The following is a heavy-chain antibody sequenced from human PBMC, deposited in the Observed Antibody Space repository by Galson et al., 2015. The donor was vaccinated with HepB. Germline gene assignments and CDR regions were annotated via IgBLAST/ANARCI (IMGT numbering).Heavy chain of an antibody. Sequence: SVKVSCKASGYTFTSYGISWVRQAPGQGLEWMGWISAYNGNTNYAQKLQGRVTMTTDTSTSTAYMELRSLRSDDTAVYYCVRGIDFLWFGEFRSWFDPWGQGTLVTVSS. CDR2: ISAYNGNT. J-gene: IGHJ5*02. D-gene: IGHD3-10*01. CDR3: VRGIDFLWFGEFRSWFDP. V-gene: IGHV1-18*04. CDR1: GYTFTSYG.